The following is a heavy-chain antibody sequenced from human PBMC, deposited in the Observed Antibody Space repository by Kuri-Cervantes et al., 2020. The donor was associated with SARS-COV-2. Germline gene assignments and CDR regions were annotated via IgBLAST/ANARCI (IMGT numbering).Heavy chain of an antibody. V-gene: IGHV2-5*02. Sequence: SGPTLVKPTQPLTLTCTFSGFSPSTSGVGVGWIRQPPGKALEWLALIYWDDDKRYSPSLKSRLTITKDTSKNQVVLTMTNMDPVDTATYYCARKQYYDFWSGHTMSWFDPWGQGTLVTVSS. CDR2: IYWDDDK. CDR3: ARKQYYDFWSGHTMSWFDP. D-gene: IGHD3-3*01. CDR1: GFSPSTSGVG. J-gene: IGHJ5*02.